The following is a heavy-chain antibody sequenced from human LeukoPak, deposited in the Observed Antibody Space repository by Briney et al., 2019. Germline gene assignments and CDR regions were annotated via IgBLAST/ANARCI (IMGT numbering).Heavy chain of an antibody. V-gene: IGHV3-30*03. CDR2: ISYDGTNK. CDR3: ARDWGYYSDQYYGMDV. CDR1: GFTFNGYG. J-gene: IGHJ6*02. D-gene: IGHD2-15*01. Sequence: GGSLRLSCAASGFTFNGYGFHWVRQAPGKGLEWVSVISYDGTNKYYTDSVKGRFTLSRDNSKNTLYLQMNSLRAEDTALYYWARDWGYYSDQYYGMDVWGQGATVTVSS.